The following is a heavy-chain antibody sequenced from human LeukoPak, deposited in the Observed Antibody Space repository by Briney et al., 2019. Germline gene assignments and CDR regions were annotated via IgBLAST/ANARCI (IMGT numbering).Heavy chain of an antibody. J-gene: IGHJ4*02. CDR2: ISDSGTST. CDR1: GFTFSNYA. CDR3: AKCINTGCYSRFDY. D-gene: IGHD2-2*01. Sequence: PGGSLRLSCAASGFTFSNYAMSWVRQAPGKGLEWVSSISDSGTSTNYADSVKGRFTVSRDNSKNTLYLQMNSLRAEDTAIYYCAKCINTGCYSRFDYWGQGTLVTVSS. V-gene: IGHV3-23*01.